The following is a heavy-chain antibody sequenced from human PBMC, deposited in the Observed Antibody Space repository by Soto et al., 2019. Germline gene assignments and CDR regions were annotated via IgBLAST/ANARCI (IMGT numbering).Heavy chain of an antibody. Sequence: QIQLVQSGAEMKKPGASVKVSCKASGYSFFSHGITWVRQTPGQGLEWLGWISPKNGNTRYSQILQGRVSMTTDTSTSTVYMELRNLRYEDSAVYYCAIRTGQLAIISEFDGDWFFEVWGRGTLVTVSS. CDR3: AIRTGQLAIISEFDGDWFFEV. CDR1: GYSFFSHG. V-gene: IGHV1-18*04. CDR2: ISPKNGNT. D-gene: IGHD2-2*01. J-gene: IGHJ2*01.